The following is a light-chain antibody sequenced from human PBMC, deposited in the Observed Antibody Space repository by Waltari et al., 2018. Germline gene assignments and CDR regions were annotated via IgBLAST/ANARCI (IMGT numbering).Light chain of an antibody. V-gene: IGKV3-20*01. CDR3: QQYDISPIT. J-gene: IGKJ4*01. CDR1: QTVRTTY. CDR2: GAS. Sequence: EIVLTQSPGTLSLSPGERATLSCRASQTVRTTYLAWYQQKPGQAPTLLIYGASSRAIGIPDRFSGSGSGTDFSLTISSLEPEDFAVYYCQQYDISPITFGGGTKVEIK.